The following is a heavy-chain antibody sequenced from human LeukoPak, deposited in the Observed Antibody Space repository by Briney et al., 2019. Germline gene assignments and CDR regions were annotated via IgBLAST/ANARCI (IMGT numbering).Heavy chain of an antibody. CDR2: ISAYNGNT. V-gene: IGHV1-18*01. CDR1: GYNFTSYG. J-gene: IGHJ4*02. CDR3: ARDRNEYSRSYGY. D-gene: IGHD6-6*01. Sequence: ASVKVSCKASGYNFTSYGISWVRQAPGQGLEWMGWISAYNGNTNYAQKLQGRVTVTTDTSTSTGYMELRSLRSDDTAVYYCARDRNEYSRSYGYWGQGTLVTVSS.